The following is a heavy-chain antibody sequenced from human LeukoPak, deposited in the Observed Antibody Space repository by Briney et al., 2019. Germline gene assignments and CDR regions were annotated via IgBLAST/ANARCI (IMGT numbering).Heavy chain of an antibody. CDR1: GFTFSSYA. CDR3: ARSRDGYNSN. Sequence: GESLKISCAASGFTFSSYAMSWVRQAPGKGLEWVSAISGSGGSTYYADSVKGRFTISRDNSKNTLYLQMNSLRAEDTAVYYCARSRDGYNSNWGQGTLVTVSS. J-gene: IGHJ4*02. D-gene: IGHD5-24*01. CDR2: ISGSGGST. V-gene: IGHV3-23*01.